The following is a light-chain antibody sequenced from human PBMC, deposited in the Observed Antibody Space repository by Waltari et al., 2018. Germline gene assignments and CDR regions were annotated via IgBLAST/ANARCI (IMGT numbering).Light chain of an antibody. J-gene: IGLJ2*01. Sequence: QSVLTQPPSVSAASGQRVTIACSGSTHNFGNNYVSWYQQFPGTAPKLLIYENEKRPSGIPGRLSGSKSGTAATLDIHGVQTGDEGGYYCGTWDSRMSVAVLGGGTKVTVL. CDR1: THNFGNNY. V-gene: IGLV1-51*01. CDR2: ENE. CDR3: GTWDSRMSVAV.